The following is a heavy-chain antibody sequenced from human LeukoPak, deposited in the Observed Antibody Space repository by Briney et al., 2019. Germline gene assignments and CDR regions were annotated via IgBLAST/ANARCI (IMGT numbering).Heavy chain of an antibody. D-gene: IGHD4-17*01. CDR2: ISGSGGST. CDR1: GFTFSNYA. J-gene: IGHJ4*02. V-gene: IGHV3-23*01. Sequence: GGSLRLSCAASGFTFSNYAMSWVRQAPGKGLEWVSVISGSGGSTYYADSVKGRFTISRDNSKNTLYLQMNSLRAEDTAVYYCAKGAGRFDYGDYYFDYWGQGTLVTVSS. CDR3: AKGAGRFDYGDYYFDY.